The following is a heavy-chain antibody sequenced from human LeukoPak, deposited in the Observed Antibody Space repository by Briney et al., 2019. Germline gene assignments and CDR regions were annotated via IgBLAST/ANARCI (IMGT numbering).Heavy chain of an antibody. CDR3: ARGKGSGRSWGDGFDI. CDR2: ISSNGVST. J-gene: IGHJ3*02. D-gene: IGHD6-19*01. Sequence: PGGSLRLSCAASGFTFSNYAIHWVRQAPGKGLEYVSAISSNGVSTYYADTVRGRFTISRDNSKNTLYLQMGSLRAEDMAVYYCARGKGSGRSWGDGFDIWGQGTMVTVSS. CDR1: GFTFSNYA. V-gene: IGHV3-64*02.